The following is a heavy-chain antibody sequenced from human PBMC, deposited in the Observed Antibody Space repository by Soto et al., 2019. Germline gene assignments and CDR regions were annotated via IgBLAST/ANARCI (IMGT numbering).Heavy chain of an antibody. CDR3: ARMWYYYDSSGPNVTPLAFDY. Sequence: QVTLKETGPVLVKPTETLTLTCTVSGFSLSNARMGVSWIRQPPGKALEWLAHIFSNDEKSYSTSLKSRLTISKDTSKSQVVLTMTNMDPVDTATYYCARMWYYYDSSGPNVTPLAFDYWGQGTLVTVSS. J-gene: IGHJ4*02. V-gene: IGHV2-26*01. D-gene: IGHD3-22*01. CDR2: IFSNDEK. CDR1: GFSLSNARMG.